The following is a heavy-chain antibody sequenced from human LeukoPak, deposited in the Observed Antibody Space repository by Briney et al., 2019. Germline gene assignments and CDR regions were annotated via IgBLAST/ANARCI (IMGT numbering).Heavy chain of an antibody. CDR3: ARGPDSRWWFPGGVFDP. CDR1: GYTFTSYD. Sequence: ASVKVSCKASGYTFTSYDINWVRQATGQGLEWMGWMNPNSGNTGYAQKFQGRVTMTRNTSISTAYMELSSLRSEDTAVYYCARGPDSRWWFPGGVFDPLGQGTLGTGSP. J-gene: IGHJ5*01. D-gene: IGHD2-15*01. CDR2: MNPNSGNT. V-gene: IGHV1-8*01.